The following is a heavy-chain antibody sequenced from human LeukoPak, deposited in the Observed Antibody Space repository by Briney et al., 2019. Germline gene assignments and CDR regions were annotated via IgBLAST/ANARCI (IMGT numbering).Heavy chain of an antibody. CDR3: ARASFAYYYYYGMDV. J-gene: IGHJ6*02. Sequence: GGSLRLSCAASGFTFSSYWMNWVRQAPGKGLEWVAVISYDGSNKYYADSVKGRITISRDNSKNTLYLQMNSLRAEDTAVYYCARASFAYYYYYGMDVWGQGTTVTVSS. V-gene: IGHV3-30-3*01. CDR1: GFTFSSYW. CDR2: ISYDGSNK.